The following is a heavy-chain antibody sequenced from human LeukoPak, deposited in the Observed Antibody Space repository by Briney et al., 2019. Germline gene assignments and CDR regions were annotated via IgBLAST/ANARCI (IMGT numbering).Heavy chain of an antibody. Sequence: SSVKVSCKASGGSFSSYAISWVRQAPGPGLEWMGGIIPIFGTANYAQKFQGRVTITADKSTSTAYMELSSLRSEDTAVYYCARGDGSGWDFDYWGQGTLVTVSS. J-gene: IGHJ4*02. CDR2: IIPIFGTA. D-gene: IGHD6-19*01. CDR3: ARGDGSGWDFDY. CDR1: GGSFSSYA. V-gene: IGHV1-69*06.